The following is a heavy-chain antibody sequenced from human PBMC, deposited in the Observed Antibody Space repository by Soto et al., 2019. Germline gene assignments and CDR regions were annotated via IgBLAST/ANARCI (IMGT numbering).Heavy chain of an antibody. V-gene: IGHV4-34*01. J-gene: IGHJ6*02. D-gene: IGHD3-10*01. CDR2: VNHGGTS. CDR3: DLFHGLDV. Sequence: QVQLQQWGAGLLKPSETLSLTCAVHGGSFSGYYWDWIRQPPGKGLEWIGEVNHGGTSNYNPSLNTRAIISVDSSKNQFSLKLTSVPAEDTALRSGDLFHGLDVWGQGTTVTVSS. CDR1: GGSFSGYY.